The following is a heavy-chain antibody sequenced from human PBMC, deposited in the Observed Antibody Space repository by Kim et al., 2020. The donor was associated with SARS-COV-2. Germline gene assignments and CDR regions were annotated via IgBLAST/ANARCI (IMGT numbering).Heavy chain of an antibody. J-gene: IGHJ5*02. D-gene: IGHD6-6*01. V-gene: IGHV7-4-1*02. CDR3: ARDRSSSIAARFLYNWFDP. CDR1: GYTFTSYA. CDR2: INTNTGNP. Sequence: ASVKVSCKASGYTFTSYAMNWVRQAPGQGLEWMGWINTNTGNPTYAQGFTGRFVFSLDTSVSTAYLQISSLKAEDTAVYYCARDRSSSIAARFLYNWFDPWGQGTLVTVSS.